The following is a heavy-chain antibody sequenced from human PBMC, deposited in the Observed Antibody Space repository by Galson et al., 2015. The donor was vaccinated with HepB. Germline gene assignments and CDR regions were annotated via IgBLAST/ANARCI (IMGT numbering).Heavy chain of an antibody. CDR2: IGTDRGSGSDDI. J-gene: IGHJ4*02. D-gene: IGHD5/OR15-5a*01. CDR1: GFTFSDYS. Sequence: SLRLSCAASGFTFSDYSMNWVRQAPGKGLEWLSYIGTDRGSGSDDILYADSVQGRFTISRDNVKNSLYLQMDSLRAEDTAVYYCARDHVYAFDYWGQGSLVTVSS. V-gene: IGHV3-48*01. CDR3: ARDHVYAFDY.